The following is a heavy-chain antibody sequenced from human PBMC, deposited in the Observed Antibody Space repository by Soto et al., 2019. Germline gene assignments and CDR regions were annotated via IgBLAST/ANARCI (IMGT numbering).Heavy chain of an antibody. CDR3: AVSLWFGELLVKPYYYYGMDV. CDR2: INHSGST. J-gene: IGHJ6*02. CDR1: GGSFSGYY. Sequence: SETLSLTCAVYGGSFSGYYWSWIRQPPGKGLEWIGEINHSGSTNYNPSLKSRVTISVDTSKNQFSLKLSSVTAADTAVYYCAVSLWFGELLVKPYYYYGMDVWGQGTTVTVSS. V-gene: IGHV4-34*01. D-gene: IGHD3-10*01.